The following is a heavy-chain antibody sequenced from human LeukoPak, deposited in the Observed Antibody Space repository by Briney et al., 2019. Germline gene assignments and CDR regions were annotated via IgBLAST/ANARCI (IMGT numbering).Heavy chain of an antibody. V-gene: IGHV3-30*18. D-gene: IGHD3-22*01. CDR1: GFTFSSYG. Sequence: GGSLRLSCAASGFTFSSYGMHWVRQAPGKGLEGVAVISYDGSNKYYADSVKGRFTISRDNSKNTLYLQMNSLRAEDTAVYYCAKDLPHYYDSSGAFDYWGQGTLVTVSS. J-gene: IGHJ4*02. CDR2: ISYDGSNK. CDR3: AKDLPHYYDSSGAFDY.